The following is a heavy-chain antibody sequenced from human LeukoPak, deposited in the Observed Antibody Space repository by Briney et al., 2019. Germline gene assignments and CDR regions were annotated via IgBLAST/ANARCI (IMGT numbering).Heavy chain of an antibody. Sequence: GASVKVSCKASGYTFTSYDINWVRQATGQGLEWMGWMKPNSGNTGYAQKFQGRVTMTRDTSISTAYMELSRLRSDDTAVYYCARSSRHYYVRGFYFDYWGQGTLVTVSS. D-gene: IGHD3-22*01. CDR1: GYTFTSYD. CDR3: ARSSRHYYVRGFYFDY. V-gene: IGHV1-8*01. J-gene: IGHJ4*02. CDR2: MKPNSGNT.